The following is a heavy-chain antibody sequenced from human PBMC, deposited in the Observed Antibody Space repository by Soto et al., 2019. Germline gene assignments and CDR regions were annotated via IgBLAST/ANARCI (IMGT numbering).Heavy chain of an antibody. Sequence: SETLSLTCAVSGVSINIGGYSWWCIRQPPGKGLEWIGYIYSGTPPYNPSLKSRVTISMNRSKNQVSLSLKSVTAADTAVYSCASEDSGAFCDFWGKGPMVTVSS. CDR1: GVSINIGGYS. V-gene: IGHV4-30-2*01. CDR2: IYSGTP. J-gene: IGHJ4*02. CDR3: ASEDSGAFCDF. D-gene: IGHD2-15*01.